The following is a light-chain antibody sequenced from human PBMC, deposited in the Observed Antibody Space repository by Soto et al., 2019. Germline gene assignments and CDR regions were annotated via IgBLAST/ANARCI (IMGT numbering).Light chain of an antibody. J-gene: IGKJ1*01. V-gene: IGKV3-15*01. CDR3: QQYNSWLWT. Sequence: RVMMQSPATLSMSPGEGENFFCRASQSVSSKLAWYQQKPGQAPRLLIYGASTRATGIPARFSGSGSGTEFTLIISSLQSEDSAVYYCQQYNSWLWTFGQGTKVDIK. CDR1: QSVSSK. CDR2: GAS.